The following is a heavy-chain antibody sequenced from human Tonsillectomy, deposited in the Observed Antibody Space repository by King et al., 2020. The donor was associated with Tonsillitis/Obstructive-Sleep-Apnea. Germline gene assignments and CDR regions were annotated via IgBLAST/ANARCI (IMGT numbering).Heavy chain of an antibody. CDR2: IYYSGST. V-gene: IGHV4-39*01. J-gene: IGHJ4*02. D-gene: IGHD3-3*02. Sequence: QLQESGPGLVKPSETLSLTCTVSGGSISSISYYWGWIRQPPGKGLEWIGSIYYSGSTYYNPSLKSRVTISVDTSKNQFSLKLSSVTATDTAVYYCARAHFWSAYFDYWGQGPLVTVSS. CDR1: GGSISSISYY. CDR3: ARAHFWSAYFDY.